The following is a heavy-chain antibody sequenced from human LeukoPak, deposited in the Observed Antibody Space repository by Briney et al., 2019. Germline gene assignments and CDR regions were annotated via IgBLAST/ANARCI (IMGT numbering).Heavy chain of an antibody. CDR2: IYYSGST. CDR3: ARGVVPAASTHWFDP. D-gene: IGHD2-2*01. V-gene: IGHV4-59*01. CDR1: GGSISSYY. Sequence: PSETLSLTCTVSGGSISSYYWSWIRQPPGKGLEWLGYIYYSGSTNYNPSLKSRVTISVDTSKNQFSLKLSSVTAADTAVYYCARGVVPAASTHWFDPWGQGTLVIVSS. J-gene: IGHJ5*02.